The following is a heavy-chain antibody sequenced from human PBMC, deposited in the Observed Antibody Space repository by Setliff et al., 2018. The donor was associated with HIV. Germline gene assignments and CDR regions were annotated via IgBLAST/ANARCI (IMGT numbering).Heavy chain of an antibody. CDR3: VRDKIGYFDF. CDR1: GFNVSSNC. V-gene: IGHV3-53*01. CDR2: IYSGVTT. Sequence: PGGSLRLSCAASGFNVSSNCVSWVRQAPGKGLEWVSVIYSGVTTYYADSVKGRFSISKDNSKSTVFLQMNSLRAEDTAVYYCVRDKIGYFDFWGLGTLVTVSS. J-gene: IGHJ4*02. D-gene: IGHD3-22*01.